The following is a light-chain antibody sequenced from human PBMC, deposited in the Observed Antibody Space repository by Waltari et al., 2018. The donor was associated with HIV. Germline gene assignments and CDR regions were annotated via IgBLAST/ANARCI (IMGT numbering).Light chain of an antibody. Sequence: GQTIKITCQGDSLRSFFANWYQQRPGQAPVLVVYDANRRPSGISDRFSASNSGNTSSLIISESQAVDEADYYCHSRDTNSDHYVFGGGTRVIV. V-gene: IGLV3-19*01. CDR3: HSRDTNSDHYV. J-gene: IGLJ1*01. CDR1: SLRSFF. CDR2: DAN.